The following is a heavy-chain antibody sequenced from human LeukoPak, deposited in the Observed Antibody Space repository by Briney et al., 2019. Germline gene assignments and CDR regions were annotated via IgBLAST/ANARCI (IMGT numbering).Heavy chain of an antibody. J-gene: IGHJ6*03. CDR1: GGPFSSYA. CDR3: ARDPHERYYYYYYMDV. V-gene: IGHV1-46*01. Sequence: GASVKVSCKTSGGPFSSYAISWVRQAPGQGPEWMGVISPSGGSTTYAQKFQGRVTMTRDMSTSTVYMELSSLRSEDTAVYYCARDPHERYYYYYYMDVWGKGTTVTVSS. CDR2: ISPSGGST.